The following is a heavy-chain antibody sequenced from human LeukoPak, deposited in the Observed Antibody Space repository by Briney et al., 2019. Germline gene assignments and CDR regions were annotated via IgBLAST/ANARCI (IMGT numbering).Heavy chain of an antibody. CDR2: ISGSGAGT. J-gene: IGHJ5*01. V-gene: IGHV3-23*01. CDR1: GFTFSSYA. D-gene: IGHD2-15*01. CDR3: XKEXXXXXXSCVLXXXXXXXXXXXXXXSAXTSLDS. Sequence: GSLRLSCAASGFTFSSYAMSWVRQAPGKGLEWVSGISGSGAGTYYADSVKGRFTISRDNSKNTLFLQMNSLRAEDTAVYYCXKEXXXXXXSCVLXXXXXXXXXXXXXXSAXTSLDS.